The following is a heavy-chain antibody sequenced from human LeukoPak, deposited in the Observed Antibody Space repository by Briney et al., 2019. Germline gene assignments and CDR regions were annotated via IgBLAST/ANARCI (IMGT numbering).Heavy chain of an antibody. CDR2: FDPEDGET. J-gene: IGHJ2*01. D-gene: IGHD3-9*01. Sequence: ASVKVSCKVSGYTLTELSMHWVRQAPGKGLEWMGGFDPEDGETIYAQKFQGRVTMTEDTSTDTVYMELSSLRSEDTAVYYCATPPVLRYFDWLPHTHWYFDLWGRGTLVTVSS. V-gene: IGHV1-24*01. CDR3: ATPPVLRYFDWLPHTHWYFDL. CDR1: GYTLTELS.